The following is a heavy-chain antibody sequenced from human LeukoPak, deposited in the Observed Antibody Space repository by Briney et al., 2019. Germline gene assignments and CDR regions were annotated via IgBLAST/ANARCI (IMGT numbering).Heavy chain of an antibody. D-gene: IGHD6-6*01. J-gene: IGHJ4*02. CDR2: IYYSGST. Sequence: PSETLSLTCTVSGGSISSYYWSWIRQPPGKGLEWIGYIYYSGSTNYNPSLKSRVTISVDTSKNQFSLKLSSVTAADTAVYYYARVRGIAARPGYFDYWGQGTLVTVSS. CDR1: GGSISSYY. V-gene: IGHV4-59*01. CDR3: ARVRGIAARPGYFDY.